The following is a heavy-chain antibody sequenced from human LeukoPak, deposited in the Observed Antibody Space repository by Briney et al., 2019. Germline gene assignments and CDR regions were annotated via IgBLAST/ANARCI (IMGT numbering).Heavy chain of an antibody. CDR1: GYTFSKYW. J-gene: IGHJ5*02. D-gene: IGHD3-16*01. V-gene: IGHV5-51*01. CDR3: VRGRGHYDSYNGYYDPDNWFET. Sequence: GESLKISCKTSGYTFSKYWIGWVRQKSGKGLEWMGIIDPNDSDTRYSPSFQGPVTISADTSTSTAYLQWSSLMASDTAMYYCVRGRGHYDSYNGYYDPDNWFETWGQGTLVTVSS. CDR2: IDPNDSDT.